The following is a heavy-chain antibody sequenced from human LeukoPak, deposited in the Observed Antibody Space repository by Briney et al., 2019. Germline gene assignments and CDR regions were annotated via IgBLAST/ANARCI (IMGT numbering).Heavy chain of an antibody. CDR2: VNVYNGNT. V-gene: IGHV1-18*01. Sequence: GASVKVSCKASGYAFTSYGISWVRQAPGQGLEWMGWVNVYNGNTNYAQKLQGRVTMTTDASTSTTYMDLRSLRSDDTAVYYCARDGYYDSSGHTLPRYWGQGTLVTVSS. CDR1: GYAFTSYG. CDR3: ARDGYYDSSGHTLPRY. J-gene: IGHJ4*02. D-gene: IGHD3-22*01.